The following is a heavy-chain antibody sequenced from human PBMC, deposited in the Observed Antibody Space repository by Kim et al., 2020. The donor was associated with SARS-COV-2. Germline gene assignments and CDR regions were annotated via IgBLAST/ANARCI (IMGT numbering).Heavy chain of an antibody. CDR1: GGTFSSYA. Sequence: SVKVSCKASGGTFSSYAISWVRQAPGQGLEWMGGIIPIFGTANYAQKFQGRVTITADESTSTAYMELSSLRSEDTAVYYCARDIRIVGATTAAFDIWGQGTMVTLSS. CDR3: ARDIRIVGATTAAFDI. V-gene: IGHV1-69*13. CDR2: IIPIFGTA. J-gene: IGHJ3*02. D-gene: IGHD1-26*01.